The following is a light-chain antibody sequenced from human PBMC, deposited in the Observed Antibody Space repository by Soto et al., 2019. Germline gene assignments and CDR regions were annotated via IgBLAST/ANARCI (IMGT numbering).Light chain of an antibody. V-gene: IGLV1-44*01. CDR3: ATWDDSLNARGV. J-gene: IGLJ3*02. Sequence: QSVLTQTPSASGTPGQTVTISCSGSRSNIGNNAVSWYQQFPGTAPKLLIYNNNQRTSGVPDRFSGSKSGTSASLAISGLQSEDEADYYCATWDDSLNARGVFGGGTKLTVL. CDR1: RSNIGNNA. CDR2: NNN.